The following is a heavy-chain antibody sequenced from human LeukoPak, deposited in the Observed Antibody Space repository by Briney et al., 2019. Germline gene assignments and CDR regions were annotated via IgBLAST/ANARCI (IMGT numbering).Heavy chain of an antibody. V-gene: IGHV3-66*01. CDR1: GFTVSSNY. Sequence: GSLRLSCAASGFTVSSNYMSWVRQAPGKGLEWVSVIYSGGSTYYADSVKGRFTISRDNSKNTLYLQMNSLRAEDTAVYYCAREGWEAAAGARSYYYYGMDVWGQGTTVTVSS. J-gene: IGHJ6*02. CDR2: IYSGGST. CDR3: AREGWEAAAGARSYYYYGMDV. D-gene: IGHD6-13*01.